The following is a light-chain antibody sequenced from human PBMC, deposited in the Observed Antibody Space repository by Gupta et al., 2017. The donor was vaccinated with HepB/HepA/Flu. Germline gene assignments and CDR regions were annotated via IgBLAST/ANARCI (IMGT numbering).Light chain of an antibody. CDR1: QSSSAY. Sequence: DIQMTQHPSSLSASVGDRVTIPCRASQSSSAYLNWYQQTPGKAPKLLIYAASSLKSGVPSRFSGSRSGTDFTLTISSLQPEDFATYFCQQNDSSPRSFGQGTKVEIK. V-gene: IGKV1-39*01. CDR2: AAS. CDR3: QQNDSSPRS. J-gene: IGKJ1*01.